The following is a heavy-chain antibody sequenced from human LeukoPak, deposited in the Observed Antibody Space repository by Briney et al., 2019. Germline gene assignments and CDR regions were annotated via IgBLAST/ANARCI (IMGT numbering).Heavy chain of an antibody. D-gene: IGHD3-10*01. J-gene: IGHJ4*02. CDR2: ISGSGGST. Sequence: GGSLRLSCGTSGFSFSSYAMSWVRQAPGKGLEWVSAISGSGGSTYYADSVKGRFSISRDNSKNTLYLQVNSLRAEDTAVYYCAKARYGSGTYYNEFDYWGQGTLVTVSS. V-gene: IGHV3-23*01. CDR1: GFSFSSYA. CDR3: AKARYGSGTYYNEFDY.